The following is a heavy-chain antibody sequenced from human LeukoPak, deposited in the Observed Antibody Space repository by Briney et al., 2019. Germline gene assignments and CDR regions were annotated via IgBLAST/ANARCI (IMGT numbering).Heavy chain of an antibody. CDR3: AKGEITVTTFSSVFLDY. CDR1: GGTFSSYA. D-gene: IGHD4-17*01. J-gene: IGHJ4*02. Sequence: ASVKVSCKASGGTFSSYAISWVRQAPGQGLEWMGRIIPILGIANYAQKFQGRVTITADKSTSTAYMELSSLRSEDTAVYYCAKGEITVTTFSSVFLDYWGQGTLVTVSS. V-gene: IGHV1-69*04. CDR2: IIPILGIA.